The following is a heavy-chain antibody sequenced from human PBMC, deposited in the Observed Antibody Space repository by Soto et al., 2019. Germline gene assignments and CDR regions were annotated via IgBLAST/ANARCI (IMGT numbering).Heavy chain of an antibody. V-gene: IGHV1-3*01. J-gene: IGHJ4*02. CDR3: ARDLGGWPDY. CDR1: GYTFTSYA. D-gene: IGHD6-19*01. CDR2: INAGNGNT. Sequence: QVQLVQSGAEVKKPGASVKVSCKTSGYTFTSYAMHWVRQAPGQRLEWMGWINAGNGNTKYSQKFQGRVTITIDTSSSTAYTELSSLRAEDTAIYYAARDLGGWPDYWGQGTLVTVSS.